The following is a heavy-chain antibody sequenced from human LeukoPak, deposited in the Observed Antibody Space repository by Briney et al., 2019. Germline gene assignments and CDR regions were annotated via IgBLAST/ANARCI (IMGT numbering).Heavy chain of an antibody. CDR2: IYSSGST. CDR3: VRGPYGSGISNWFDP. CDR1: GASISGSGYY. J-gene: IGHJ5*02. V-gene: IGHV4-39*07. D-gene: IGHD3-10*01. Sequence: SETLSLTCTVSGASISGSGYYWGWIRQPPGKGLEWIGSIYSSGSTYYNASLQSRVTVSVDTSKNQFSLKLTSVTAADTAVYYCVRGPYGSGISNWFDPWGQGTLVIVSS.